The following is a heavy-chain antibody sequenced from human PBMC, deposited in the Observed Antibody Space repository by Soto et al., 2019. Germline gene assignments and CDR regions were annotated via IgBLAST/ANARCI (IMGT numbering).Heavy chain of an antibody. J-gene: IGHJ4*02. D-gene: IGHD3-3*01. CDR1: GFTFSNAW. CDR3: TTGYYDFWSGYFAHYPNFDY. CDR2: IKSKTDGGTT. Sequence: PGGSLRLSCAASGFTFSNAWMSWVRQAPGKGLEWVGRIKSKTDGGTTDYAAPVKGRFTISRDDSKNTLYLQMNSLKTEDTAVYYYTTGYYDFWSGYFAHYPNFDYWGQGTLVTVSS. V-gene: IGHV3-15*01.